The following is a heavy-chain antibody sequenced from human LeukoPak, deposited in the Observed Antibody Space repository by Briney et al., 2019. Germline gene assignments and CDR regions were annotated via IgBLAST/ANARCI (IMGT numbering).Heavy chain of an antibody. V-gene: IGHV4-39*07. CDR3: AREVSGPAMAHLPDY. CDR2: IYYSGST. Sequence: GWVRQAPGKGLEWIGSIYYSGSTYYNPSLKSRVTISVDTSKNQFSLKLSSVTAADTAVYYCAREVSGPAMAHLPDYWGQGTLVTVSS. J-gene: IGHJ4*02. D-gene: IGHD5-18*01.